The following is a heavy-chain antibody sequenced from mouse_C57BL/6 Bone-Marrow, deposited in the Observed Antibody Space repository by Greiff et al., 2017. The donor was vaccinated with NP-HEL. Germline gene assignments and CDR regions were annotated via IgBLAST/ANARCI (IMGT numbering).Heavy chain of an antibody. J-gene: IGHJ4*01. CDR2: INPGSGGT. CDR3: ARRGLLWSYYYAMDY. Sequence: VQLVESGAELVRPGTSVKVSCKASGYAFTNYLIEWVKQRPGQGLEWIGVINPGSGGTNYNEKFKGKATLTADKSSSTAYMQLSSLTSEDSAVYFCARRGLLWSYYYAMDYWGQGTSVTVSS. V-gene: IGHV1-54*01. D-gene: IGHD1-1*02. CDR1: GYAFTNYL.